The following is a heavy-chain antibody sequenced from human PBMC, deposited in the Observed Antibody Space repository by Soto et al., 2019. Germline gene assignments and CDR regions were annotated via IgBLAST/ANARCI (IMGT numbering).Heavy chain of an antibody. Sequence: VQLVESGGGLVQPGGSLTLSCAASGFSFSDYYMTWVRQAPGKGLEWVANMNQGGSQKNYVDSVKGRFTISRDNAKNSLYLQMKSLRVEDTAVYYCARNTGWLARDWGQGTLVTVSS. CDR3: ARNTGWLARD. D-gene: IGHD6-19*01. V-gene: IGHV3-7*01. CDR1: GFSFSDYY. J-gene: IGHJ4*02. CDR2: MNQGGSQK.